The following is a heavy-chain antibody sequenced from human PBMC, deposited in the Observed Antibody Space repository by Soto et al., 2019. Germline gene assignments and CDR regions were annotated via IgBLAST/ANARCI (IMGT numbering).Heavy chain of an antibody. D-gene: IGHD3-10*01. J-gene: IGHJ5*01. V-gene: IGHV4-34*01. Sequence: QLQLQQWGAGLLKPSETLSLTCAVYGGACSGYYSGWIRQPPGKGLDWIGEINHTGITNYNPSLKSRVTISVGTSKNQFSLKLSSVTAADTAVYYCARGENGSGIYNWFDSWGQGTLVTVSS. CDR1: GGACSGYY. CDR3: ARGENGSGIYNWFDS. CDR2: INHTGIT.